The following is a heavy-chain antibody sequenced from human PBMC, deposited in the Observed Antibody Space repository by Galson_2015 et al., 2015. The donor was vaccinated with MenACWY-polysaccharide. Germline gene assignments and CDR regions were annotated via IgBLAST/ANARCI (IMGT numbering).Heavy chain of an antibody. V-gene: IGHV1-18*01. CDR1: GYTFTSYG. D-gene: IGHD6-13*01. CDR3: ARPSCSSSWNPFDY. J-gene: IGHJ4*02. CDR2: ISAYNGNT. Sequence: SVKVSCKASGYTFTSYGISWVRQAPGQGLEWMGWISAYNGNTNYAQKLQGRVTMTTDTSTSTAYLQWSSLKASDTAMYYCARPSCSSSWNPFDYWGQGTLVTVSS.